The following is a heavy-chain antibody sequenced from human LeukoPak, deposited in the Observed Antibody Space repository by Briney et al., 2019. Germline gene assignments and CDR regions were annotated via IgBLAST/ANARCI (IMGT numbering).Heavy chain of an antibody. Sequence: PGGSLRLSCAASGFTFSSYAMSWVRQAPGKGLEWVSVIYSGGSTYYADSVKGRFTISRDNSKNTLYLQMNSLRAEDTAVYYCARVGDSNYYYGMDVWGQGTTVTVSS. J-gene: IGHJ6*02. D-gene: IGHD4-11*01. CDR2: IYSGGST. CDR1: GFTFSSYA. V-gene: IGHV3-66*01. CDR3: ARVGDSNYYYGMDV.